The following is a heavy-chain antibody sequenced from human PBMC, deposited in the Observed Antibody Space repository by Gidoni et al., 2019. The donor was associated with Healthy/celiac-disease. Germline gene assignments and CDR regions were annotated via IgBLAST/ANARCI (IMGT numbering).Heavy chain of an antibody. J-gene: IGHJ5*02. CDR2: ISGSGGST. CDR3: AKGGDRFGLHR. V-gene: IGHV3-23*01. D-gene: IGHD3-10*01. Sequence: EVQLLESGGGLVQPGGSLRPSCAASGFTFSSYAMRWVRQAPGKGLDGVSAISGSGGSTYYADSVEGRFTISSDNSKNTLYLQMNSLRAEDTAVYYCAKGGDRFGLHRWGQGTLVTVSS. CDR1: GFTFSSYA.